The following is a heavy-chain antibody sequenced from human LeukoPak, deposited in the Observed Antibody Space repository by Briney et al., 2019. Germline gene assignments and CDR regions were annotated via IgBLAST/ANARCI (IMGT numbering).Heavy chain of an antibody. CDR3: VREGNELLSKDFDY. Sequence: ASVKVSCKASGFTFTGYYIHWVRQAPGQGLEWMGYINPHSGGTNSPQKFQGRVTLTTDTSISAAYMELSSLISDDTAMYYCVREGNELLSKDFDYWGQGTLVAVSS. CDR1: GFTFTGYY. J-gene: IGHJ4*02. CDR2: INPHSGGT. D-gene: IGHD2-21*02. V-gene: IGHV1-2*02.